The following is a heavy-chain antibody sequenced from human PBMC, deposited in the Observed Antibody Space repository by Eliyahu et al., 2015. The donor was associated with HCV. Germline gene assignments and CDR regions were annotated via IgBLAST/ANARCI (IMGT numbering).Heavy chain of an antibody. CDR3: ARVQLYYYDSRPDGFDI. CDR1: GAXXXRNSYY. V-gene: IGHV4-39*01. CDR2: IFYRGST. D-gene: IGHD3-22*01. Sequence: QLLLQESGPGLVKPSEXLSLXCTXSGAXXXRNSYYWGWIRQPPGKGLEWIADIFYRGSTYYRPSLKSRVTISADTSKNQFSLKMSSVTAADTAVYYCARVQLYYYDSRPDGFDIWGQGTMVTVSS. J-gene: IGHJ3*02.